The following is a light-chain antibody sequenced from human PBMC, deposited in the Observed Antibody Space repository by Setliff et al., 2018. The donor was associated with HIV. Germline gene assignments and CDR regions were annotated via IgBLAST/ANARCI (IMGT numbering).Light chain of an antibody. V-gene: IGLV1-40*01. CDR2: GNS. CDR1: SSNVGAGYD. CDR3: RSYDSSLSGSEV. J-gene: IGLJ1*01. Sequence: QSVLTQPPSVSGAPGQRVTISCTGSSSNVGAGYDVHGYQQLPGTAPKILIYGNSNRPSGVPDRFSGSKSGTSASLAITGLQAEDEADYYCRSYDSSLSGSEVFGTGTKVTVL.